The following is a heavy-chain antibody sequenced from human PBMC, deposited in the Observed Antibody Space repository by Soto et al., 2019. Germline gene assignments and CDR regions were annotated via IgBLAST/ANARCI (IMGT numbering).Heavy chain of an antibody. J-gene: IGHJ6*03. CDR1: GYTFTGYY. CDR3: ARDGNGVNYYMDV. Sequence: ASVKVSCKASGYTFTGYYMHWVRQAPGQGLEWMGWINPNSGGTNYAQKFQGWVTMTRDTSISTAYMELSRLRSDDTAVYYCARDGNGVNYYMDVWGKGTTVTVSS. D-gene: IGHD1-1*01. V-gene: IGHV1-2*04. CDR2: INPNSGGT.